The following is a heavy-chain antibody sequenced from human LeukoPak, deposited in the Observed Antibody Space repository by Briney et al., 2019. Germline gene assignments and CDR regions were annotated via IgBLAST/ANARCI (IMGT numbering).Heavy chain of an antibody. CDR1: GGSFSGYY. CDR3: ACSRGGYYYMDV. J-gene: IGHJ6*03. V-gene: IGHV4-34*01. CDR2: INHSGST. Sequence: PSETLSLTCAVYGGSFSGYYWSWIRQPPGKGLEWIGEINHSGSTNYNPSLKSRVTISVDTSKNQFSLRLSPDIFERTAVYYFACSRGGYYYMDVWGKGTTVTVSS. D-gene: IGHD2-15*01.